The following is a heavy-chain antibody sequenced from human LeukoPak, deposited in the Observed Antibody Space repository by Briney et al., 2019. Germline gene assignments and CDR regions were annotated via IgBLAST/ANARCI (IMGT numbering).Heavy chain of an antibody. CDR1: GYTFTGYY. D-gene: IGHD5-12*01. CDR3: ARGLPNQVYGMDV. J-gene: IGHJ6*02. Sequence: ASVTVSCKASGYTFTGYYMHWVRQAPGQGREWMGWINPNRGGTNYAQKFQGRVTMTRDTSISTAYMELSRLRSDDTAVYYCARGLPNQVYGMDVWGQGTTVTVSS. CDR2: INPNRGGT. V-gene: IGHV1-2*02.